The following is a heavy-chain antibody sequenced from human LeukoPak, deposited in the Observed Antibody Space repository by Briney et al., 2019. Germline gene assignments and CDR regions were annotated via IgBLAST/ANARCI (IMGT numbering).Heavy chain of an antibody. D-gene: IGHD3-10*01. CDR1: GYTFTDSY. V-gene: IGHV1-2*02. CDR3: ARDGRLTIFVRGIITEGSPPKN. CDR2: INPKTGGT. J-gene: IGHJ4*02. Sequence: GASVKVSCKASGYTFTDSYMHWVRQAPGQGLEWMGWINPKTGGTNYAQRFQGRVTMTRDTSIRTAYMELNSLRSDDTAVYYCARDGRLTIFVRGIITEGSPPKNWGQGTLVPVSS.